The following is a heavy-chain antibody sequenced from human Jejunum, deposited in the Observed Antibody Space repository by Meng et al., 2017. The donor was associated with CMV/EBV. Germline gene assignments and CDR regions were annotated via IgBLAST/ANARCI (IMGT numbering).Heavy chain of an antibody. CDR3: ARVGGAQHGDFDF. D-gene: IGHD4-17*01. CDR2: INHSGST. CDR1: GESFSGYY. J-gene: IGHJ4*02. V-gene: IGHV4-34*01. Sequence: VQLQQGGSGLLKPTETLSLTCTVYGESFSGYYWTWIRQPPGKGLEWIGEINHSGSTNYNPSLKSRVTILVDTSKRQFSLRLSLVTAADTAVYYCARVGGAQHGDFDFWGQGTLVTVSS.